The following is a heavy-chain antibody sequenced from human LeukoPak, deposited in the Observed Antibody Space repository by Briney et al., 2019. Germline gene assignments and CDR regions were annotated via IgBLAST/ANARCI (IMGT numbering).Heavy chain of an antibody. CDR1: GGSISTYY. CDR3: ARVRGDYGDFLHFDY. J-gene: IGHJ4*02. CDR2: IYTSGSP. V-gene: IGHV4-4*09. Sequence: SETLSLTCTVSGGSISTYYWSWIRQPPGKGLEWIGYIYTSGSPNYNPSLKSRVTISVDTSKNQFSLKLSSVTAADTAVYYCARVRGDYGDFLHFDYWGQGTLVTVSS. D-gene: IGHD4-17*01.